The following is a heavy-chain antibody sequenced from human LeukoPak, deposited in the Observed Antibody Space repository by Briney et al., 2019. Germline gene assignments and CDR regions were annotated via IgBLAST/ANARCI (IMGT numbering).Heavy chain of an antibody. CDR3: ARYDVGWYYFDY. J-gene: IGHJ4*02. Sequence: SETLSLTCVVSGGSISSSNWWSWVRQPPEKGLEWIGEIYHSGSTNYNPSLKSRVTISVDKSKNQFSLKLSSVTAADTAVYYCARYDVGWYYFDYWGQGTLGTVSS. D-gene: IGHD6-19*01. V-gene: IGHV4-4*02. CDR1: GGSISSSNW. CDR2: IYHSGST.